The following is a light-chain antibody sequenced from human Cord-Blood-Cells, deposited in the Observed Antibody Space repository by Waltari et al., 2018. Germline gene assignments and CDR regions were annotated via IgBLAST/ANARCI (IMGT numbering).Light chain of an antibody. Sequence: QLVLTQSPSASASLGASVKLTCTLSSGHSSYATAWPQQQPEKGPRYLMKLKSDGSHSKGDGIPDRFSGSSSGAERYLTISSLQSEDEADYYCQTWGTGIRVFGGGTKLTVL. V-gene: IGLV4-69*01. CDR3: QTWGTGIRV. CDR1: SGHSSYA. CDR2: LKSDGSH. J-gene: IGLJ3*02.